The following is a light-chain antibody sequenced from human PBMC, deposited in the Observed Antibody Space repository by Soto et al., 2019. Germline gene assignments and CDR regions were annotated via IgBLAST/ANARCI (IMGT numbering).Light chain of an antibody. CDR1: QSVSTR. V-gene: IGKV1-5*02. J-gene: IGKJ1*01. Sequence: DIQMTQSPSSLSASVGDRVTIICRASQSVSTRLAWYQQKPGKAPKVLIYDASSWASTRESGVPDRFSGSGSGTDFALTISSLQAEDVAVYYCQQYYTTPWTFGQGTKVDI. CDR2: DAS. CDR3: QQYYTTPWT.